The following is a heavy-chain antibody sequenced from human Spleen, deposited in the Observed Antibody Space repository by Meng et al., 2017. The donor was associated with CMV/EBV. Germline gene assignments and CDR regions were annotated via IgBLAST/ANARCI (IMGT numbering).Heavy chain of an antibody. J-gene: IGHJ4*02. CDR1: GFTFSDYY. V-gene: IGHV3-23*01. Sequence: GESLKISCVASGFTFSDYYMSWIRQAPGKGLEWVSTISGSRTSTYYADSVKGRFTISRDNSKNTMYLQMNRLRPEDTAVYYCGKIDYWGQGTLVTVSS. CDR2: ISGSRTST. CDR3: GKIDY.